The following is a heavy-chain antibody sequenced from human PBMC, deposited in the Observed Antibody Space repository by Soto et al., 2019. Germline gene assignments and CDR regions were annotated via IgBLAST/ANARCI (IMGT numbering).Heavy chain of an antibody. D-gene: IGHD6-13*01. CDR1: GGSISSYY. J-gene: IGHJ4*02. CDR3: ARGDSSSNDY. Sequence: QVQLQESGPGLVKPSETLSLTCTVSGGSISSYYWSWIRQPPGKGLEWIGYIYYSGSTYYNPSLKXXVXIXXDTSKNQFSLKLSSVTAADTAVYYCARGDSSSNDYWGQGTLVTVSS. CDR2: IYYSGST. V-gene: IGHV4-59*01.